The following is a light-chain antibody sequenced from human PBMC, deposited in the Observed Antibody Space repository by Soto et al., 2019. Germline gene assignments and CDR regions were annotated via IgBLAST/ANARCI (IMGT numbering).Light chain of an antibody. V-gene: IGKV3-20*01. CDR1: QSVSSNY. Sequence: EIVLTQSPGTLSLSPGEGATLSCRSSQSVSSNYLAWYQQKPGQAPRLLIYGASTRATGIPDRFSGSGSGTDFSLTISRLEPEDFAVYYCQEDGTSRTFGQGTTVEIK. CDR3: QEDGTSRT. J-gene: IGKJ1*01. CDR2: GAS.